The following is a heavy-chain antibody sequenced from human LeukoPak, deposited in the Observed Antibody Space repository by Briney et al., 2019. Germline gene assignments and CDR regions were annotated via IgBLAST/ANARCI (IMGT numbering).Heavy chain of an antibody. Sequence: PGGSLRLSCAASGFTFSNAWMSRVRQAPGKGLEWVGRIKSKVEGGTTDNAAPVKGRFTISRDDSKNTLYLQMNSLKPEDTAVYYCTRMGRLTETTHYFYFAMDVWGQGTTVTVSS. J-gene: IGHJ6*02. CDR2: IKSKVEGGTT. CDR1: GFTFSNAW. D-gene: IGHD1-7*01. CDR3: TRMGRLTETTHYFYFAMDV. V-gene: IGHV3-15*01.